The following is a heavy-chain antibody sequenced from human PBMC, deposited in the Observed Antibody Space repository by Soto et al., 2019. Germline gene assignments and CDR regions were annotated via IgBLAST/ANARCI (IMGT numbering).Heavy chain of an antibody. V-gene: IGHV1-69*02. CDR2: IIPVLDLS. Sequence: QVQLVQSGAEVKKPGSSVKVSCKASGGTFTDYTITWVRQAPGQGLEWMGRIIPVLDLSNYAQKLQGRVTITADKSAPPSYMELRGLTSEETAVYYCAKKLGPSAFDLWGRGTLVTVSS. D-gene: IGHD1-26*01. J-gene: IGHJ2*01. CDR1: GGTFTDYT. CDR3: AKKLGPSAFDL.